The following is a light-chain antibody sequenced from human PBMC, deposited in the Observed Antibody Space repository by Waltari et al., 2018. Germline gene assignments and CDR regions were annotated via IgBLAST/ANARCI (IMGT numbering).Light chain of an antibody. V-gene: IGLV2-14*03. Sequence: QSAPTQPASVPGPPGPSISLPCPGTSSPVGGYDYVSWYQQYPGKAPKLMMFDVSSRPSGVSDRFSGSKAGNTASLTIAGLQAEDEAYYYCSSYSTSSTLVVVGGGTKVTVL. CDR3: SSYSTSSTLVV. CDR1: SSPVGGYDY. J-gene: IGLJ2*01. CDR2: DVS.